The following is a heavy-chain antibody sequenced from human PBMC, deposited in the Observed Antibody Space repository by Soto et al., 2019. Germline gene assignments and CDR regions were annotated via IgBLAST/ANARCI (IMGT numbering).Heavy chain of an antibody. CDR2: LSSSGNTI. CDR1: EFTFSDYY. J-gene: IGHJ4*02. CDR3: ARASPIAVADHFDY. Sequence: QVQLVESGGGLVKPGGSLRLSCAASEFTFSDYYMSWIRQAPGKGLEWVSYLSSSGNTIYYADSVKGRFTISRDNAKNSLYLQMNSLRAEDTAVYYCARASPIAVADHFDYCGQGTLVTVSS. V-gene: IGHV3-11*01. D-gene: IGHD6-19*01.